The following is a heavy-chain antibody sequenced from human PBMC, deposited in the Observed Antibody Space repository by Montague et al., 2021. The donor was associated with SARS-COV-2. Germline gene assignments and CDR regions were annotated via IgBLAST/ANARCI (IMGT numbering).Heavy chain of an antibody. CDR3: ARIPSLRLFDWSNNSGQLPGYYDYGMDV. Sequence: PALVKPTQTLTLTCTFSGFSLSTSGMCVSWIRQPPGKALEWLALIDWDDDKYYSTSLKTRLTISKDTSKNQVVLTMTNMDPVDTATYYCARIPSLRLFDWSNNSGQLPGYYDYGMDVWGQGTTVTVSS. J-gene: IGHJ6*02. CDR1: GFSLSTSGMC. CDR2: IDWDDDK. V-gene: IGHV2-70*01. D-gene: IGHD3-9*01.